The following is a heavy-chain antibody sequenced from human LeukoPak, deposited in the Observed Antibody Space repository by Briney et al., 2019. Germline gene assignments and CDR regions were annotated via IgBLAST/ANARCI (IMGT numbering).Heavy chain of an antibody. J-gene: IGHJ6*02. D-gene: IGHD5-18*01. CDR2: ISYDGSNK. CDR1: GFTFSSYG. V-gene: IGHV3-30*18. CDR3: AKDGGKYSYGYSYDYYYGMDV. Sequence: PGGSLRLSCAASGFTFSSYGMHWVRQAPGKGLEWVAVISYDGSNKYYADSVKGRFTISRDNSKNTLYLQMNSLRAEDTAVYYCAKDGGKYSYGYSYDYYYGMDVWGQGTTVTVSS.